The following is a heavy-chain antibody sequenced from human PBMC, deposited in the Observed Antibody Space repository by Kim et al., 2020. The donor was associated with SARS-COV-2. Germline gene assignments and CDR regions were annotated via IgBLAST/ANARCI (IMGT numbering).Heavy chain of an antibody. J-gene: IGHJ6*02. CDR1: GGSISSGGYY. Sequence: SETLSLTCTVSGGSISSGGYYWSWIRQHPGKGLEWIGYIYYSGSTYYNPSLKSRVTISVDTSKNQFSLKLSSVTAADTAVYYCARDRRYSGYDDYYYYGMDVWGQGTTVTVSS. V-gene: IGHV4-31*03. D-gene: IGHD5-12*01. CDR2: IYYSGST. CDR3: ARDRRYSGYDDYYYYGMDV.